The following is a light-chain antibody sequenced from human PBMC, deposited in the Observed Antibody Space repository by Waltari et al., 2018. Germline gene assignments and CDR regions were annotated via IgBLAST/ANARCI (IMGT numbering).Light chain of an antibody. CDR2: AVT. J-gene: IGLJ3*02. Sequence: QPALTQPPSASGSPGQSVTISCTGTSRDVGIYDHVSWYQQRPVKAPKPIIYAVTERPSGVPDRFSGSKSGNTASLTVFGLQTEDEGTYYCGSYAGSKILLFGGGTELTVL. V-gene: IGLV2-8*01. CDR3: GSYAGSKILL. CDR1: SRDVGIYDH.